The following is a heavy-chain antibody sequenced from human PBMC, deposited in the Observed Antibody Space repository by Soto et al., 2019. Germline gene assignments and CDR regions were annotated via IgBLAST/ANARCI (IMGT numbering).Heavy chain of an antibody. CDR1: GYTFTGYY. J-gene: IGHJ4*02. CDR2: INPNSGGT. CDR3: ARDDGSGPGGY. V-gene: IGHV1-2*04. Sequence: ASVKVSCKSSGYTFTGYYMHWVRQAPGQGLEWMGWINPNSGGTNYAQKFQGWVTMTRDTSISTAYMELSRLRSDDTAVYYCARDDGSGPGGYWGQGTLVTVSS. D-gene: IGHD3-10*01.